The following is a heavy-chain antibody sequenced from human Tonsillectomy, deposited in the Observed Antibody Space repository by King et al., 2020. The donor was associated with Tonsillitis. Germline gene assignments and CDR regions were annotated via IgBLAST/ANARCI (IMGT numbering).Heavy chain of an antibody. V-gene: IGHV3-43*02. J-gene: IGHJ4*02. Sequence: VQLVESGGGVVQPGGSLRLSCAASGFTFDDYAIHWVRQAPGKGLEWVSLISGDGGSTYYADSVKGRFTFSRDNSRNSLYLQINSLRTEDTALYYCAKRYHYDASGPLDYWGQGTLVTVSS. CDR1: GFTFDDYA. CDR3: AKRYHYDASGPLDY. CDR2: ISGDGGST. D-gene: IGHD3-22*01.